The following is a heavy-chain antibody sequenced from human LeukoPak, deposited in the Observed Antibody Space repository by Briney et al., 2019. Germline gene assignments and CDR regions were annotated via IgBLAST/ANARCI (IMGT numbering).Heavy chain of an antibody. CDR2: IRYDGSNK. Sequence: PGGSLRLTCAASGFTFSSYGMHWVRQAPGKGLEWVAFIRYDGSNKYYADSVKGRFTISRDNSKNTLYLQMNSLRAEDTAVYYCAKDSGLVGSNYVGGAFDIWGQGTMVTVSS. D-gene: IGHD4-11*01. J-gene: IGHJ3*02. V-gene: IGHV3-30*02. CDR1: GFTFSSYG. CDR3: AKDSGLVGSNYVGGAFDI.